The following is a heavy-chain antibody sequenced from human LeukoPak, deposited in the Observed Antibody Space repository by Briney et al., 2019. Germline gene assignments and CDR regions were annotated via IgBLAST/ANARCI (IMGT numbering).Heavy chain of an antibody. V-gene: IGHV1-2*02. CDR1: GYTFTSYA. D-gene: IGHD1-7*01. J-gene: IGHJ4*02. CDR2: INPNSGGT. Sequence: ASVKVSCKASGYTFTSYAMNWVRQAPGQGLEWMGWINPNSGGTNYAQKFQGRVTMTRDTSITTAYMELSRLRSDDTAVYYCASRGDWNYVFDWGQGTLVTVSS. CDR3: ASRGDWNYVFD.